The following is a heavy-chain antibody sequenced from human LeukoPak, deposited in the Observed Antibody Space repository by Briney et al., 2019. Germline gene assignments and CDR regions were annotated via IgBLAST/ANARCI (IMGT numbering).Heavy chain of an antibody. CDR1: GGTFSSYA. CDR3: AREVVPGAPDGFDI. CDR2: IIPIFGTA. Sequence: SVKVSCKASGGTFSSYAISWVRQAPGQGLEWMGGIIPIFGTANYAQKFQGRVTITTDESTSTAYMELSSLRSEDTAVYYCAREVVPGAPDGFDIWGPGTMGTGPS. V-gene: IGHV1-69*05. D-gene: IGHD2-2*01. J-gene: IGHJ3*02.